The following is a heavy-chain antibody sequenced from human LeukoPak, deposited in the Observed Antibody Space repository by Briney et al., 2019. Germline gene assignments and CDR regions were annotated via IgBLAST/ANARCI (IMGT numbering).Heavy chain of an antibody. CDR3: ARPGIAAAGTGWEQNHFDY. D-gene: IGHD6-13*01. CDR1: GFTFSSYE. V-gene: IGHV3-48*03. J-gene: IGHJ4*02. CDR2: ISSSCPSL. Sequence: GGSLRLSCAASGFTFSSYERNWVRQAPGKGLEWGSYISSSCPSLSYPDSVKAPFTISRHNANTSLYLQINSMRAEDTAVYYCARPGIAAAGTGWEQNHFDYRGQGTLVTVSS.